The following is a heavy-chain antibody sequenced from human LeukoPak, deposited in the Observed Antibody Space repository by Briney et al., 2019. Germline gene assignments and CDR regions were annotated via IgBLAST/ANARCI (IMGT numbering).Heavy chain of an antibody. CDR2: INHSGST. CDR1: GGSFSGYY. D-gene: IGHD3-10*01. CDR3: ARHNSLLLWFGASLDY. Sequence: KPSETLSLTCAVYGGSFSGYYWSWIRQPPGKGLEWIGEINHSGSTNYNPSLKSRVTISVDTSKNQFSLKLSSVTAADTAVYYCARHNSLLLWFGASLDYWGQGTLVTVSS. J-gene: IGHJ4*02. V-gene: IGHV4-34*01.